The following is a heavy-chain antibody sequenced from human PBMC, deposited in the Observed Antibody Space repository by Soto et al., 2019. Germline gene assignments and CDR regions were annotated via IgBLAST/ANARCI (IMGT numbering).Heavy chain of an antibody. J-gene: IGHJ4*02. V-gene: IGHV5-51*01. CDR3: ARHGKRATHSNYFDL. Sequence: PGESLKISCKASGYIFTTYWIGWVRQMPGKGLEAMGIIYPDDSDTRYSPSFQGQVTISVDKSISTAYLQWSSLKASDTAIYYCARHGKRATHSNYFDLWGQGTLVTVSS. CDR1: GYIFTTYW. D-gene: IGHD2-15*01. CDR2: IYPDDSDT.